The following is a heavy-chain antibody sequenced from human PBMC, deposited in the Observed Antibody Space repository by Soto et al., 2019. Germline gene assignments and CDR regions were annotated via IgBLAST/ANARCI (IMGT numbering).Heavy chain of an antibody. CDR1: GYSISAYY. CDR3: GRDDYGIFPY. J-gene: IGHJ4*02. D-gene: IGHD3-10*01. Sequence: ASVKVSCKASGYSISAYYIHWVRQAPGQGLEWMGWIDPKNGGTVSAQKFQGRLTMTRDTSISTVYMDLSGLTSDDTALYYCGRDDYGIFPYWGQGTLVTVSS. V-gene: IGHV1-2*02. CDR2: IDPKNGGT.